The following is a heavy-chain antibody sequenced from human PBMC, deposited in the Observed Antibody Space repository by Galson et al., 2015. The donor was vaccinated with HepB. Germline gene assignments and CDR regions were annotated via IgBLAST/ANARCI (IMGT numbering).Heavy chain of an antibody. CDR1: GGTFSSYT. V-gene: IGHV1-69*02. J-gene: IGHJ3*02. D-gene: IGHD3-10*02. CDR3: ARQSMFLGHAFDI. Sequence: SVKVSCKASGGTFSSYTISWVRQAPGKGLEWMGRIIPILSIANYAQKFQARVTITADNTTSTVYMELTSLRSEDTAVYYGARQSMFLGHAFDIWGQGTMVTVSS. CDR2: IIPILSIA.